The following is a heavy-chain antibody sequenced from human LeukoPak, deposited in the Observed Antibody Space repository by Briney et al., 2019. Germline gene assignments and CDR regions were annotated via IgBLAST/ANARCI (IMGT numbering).Heavy chain of an antibody. Sequence: GGSLRLSCAASGFTFSSYAMPWVRQAPGKGLEWVAVISYDGSNKYYADSVKGRFTISRDNSKNTLYLQMNSLRAEDTAVYYCARGDCSITSCYLFDFWGQGALVTVSS. CDR3: ARGDCSITSCYLFDF. CDR1: GFTFSSYA. CDR2: ISYDGSNK. J-gene: IGHJ4*02. V-gene: IGHV3-30-3*01. D-gene: IGHD2-2*01.